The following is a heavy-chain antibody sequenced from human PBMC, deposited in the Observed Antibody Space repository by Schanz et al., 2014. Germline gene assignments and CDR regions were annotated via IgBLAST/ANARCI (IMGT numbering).Heavy chain of an antibody. Sequence: QVQLVQSGAEVKKPGASVKVSCKASGYTFTRYYIHWVRQAPGQGLEWMGMINPSGGSTTYAQKCQGRVTMTRDTSTSTVYMELSSLRSEDTAVYYCARDGVDAAAGGNYWGQGTLVTVSS. D-gene: IGHD6-13*01. J-gene: IGHJ4*02. CDR2: INPSGGST. V-gene: IGHV1-46*03. CDR3: ARDGVDAAAGGNY. CDR1: GYTFTRYY.